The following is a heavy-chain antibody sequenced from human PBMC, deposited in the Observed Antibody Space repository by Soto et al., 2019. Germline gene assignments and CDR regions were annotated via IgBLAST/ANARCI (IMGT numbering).Heavy chain of an antibody. D-gene: IGHD2-15*01. V-gene: IGHV4-34*01. CDR1: GGSFSGYY. Sequence: QVQLQQWGAGLLKPSETLSLTCAVYGGSFSGYYWSWIRQPPGKGLEWIGEINHSGSTNYNPSLKNLVNVSVNTSQNQFSQKLISVTAADTAVYYCARAPRRYCSGGSCYGGDAFDIWGQGTMVTVSS. CDR3: ARAPRRYCSGGSCYGGDAFDI. J-gene: IGHJ3*02. CDR2: INHSGST.